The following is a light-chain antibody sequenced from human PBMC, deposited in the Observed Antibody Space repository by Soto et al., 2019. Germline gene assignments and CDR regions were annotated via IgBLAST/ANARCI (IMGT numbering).Light chain of an antibody. V-gene: IGKV3-20*01. Sequence: EIVLTQSPCTLSLSPGERATLSCRASQTITTKDVDWYQHKPGQAPRLLMYGTSSRATGIPDRFSGSGSGTDFTLTISRLQPEDSAMYYCHQYDTATHTFGQGTKLEIK. J-gene: IGKJ2*01. CDR1: QTITTKD. CDR2: GTS. CDR3: HQYDTATHT.